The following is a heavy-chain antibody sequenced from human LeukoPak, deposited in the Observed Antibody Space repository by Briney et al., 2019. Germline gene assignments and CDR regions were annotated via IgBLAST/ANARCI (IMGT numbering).Heavy chain of an antibody. CDR1: GFTFSSNY. V-gene: IGHV3-53*01. CDR3: ARDVVGATYFD. CDR2: IYSGGST. D-gene: IGHD1-26*01. Sequence: GGSLRLSCAASGFTFSSNYMTWVRQAPGKGLEWVSIIYSGGSTSYADPVKGRFTISRDNSKNTLYLQMNSLRAEDTAVYYCARDVVGATYFDWGQGTLVTVSS. J-gene: IGHJ4*02.